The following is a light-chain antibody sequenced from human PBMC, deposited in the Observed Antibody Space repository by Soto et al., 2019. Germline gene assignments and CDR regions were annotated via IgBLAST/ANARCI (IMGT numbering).Light chain of an antibody. J-gene: IGKJ2*01. Sequence: DIQMTQSPSTLSAFVGDKITITCRASQSINRYLAWYQQKPGKAPKTLIYEASSLHSGVPSRFSGSGSGTEFTLTISSLQPDDFATYYCQQYDVYYHYTFGQGTKLEIK. CDR3: QQYDVYYHYT. CDR2: EAS. CDR1: QSINRY. V-gene: IGKV1-5*03.